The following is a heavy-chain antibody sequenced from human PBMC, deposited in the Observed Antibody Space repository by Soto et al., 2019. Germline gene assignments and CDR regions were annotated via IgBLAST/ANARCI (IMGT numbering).Heavy chain of an antibody. CDR3: ARIPGDYSGYGDYGLDV. Sequence: GGSLRLSCAASGFTFSSYDMDWVRQATGKGLEWVSAIGTAGYTYYPGSVKRRFTISRENAKNSLYLQMSSLRAGDTAVYYCARIPGDYSGYGDYGLDVWGQGTTVTVSS. V-gene: IGHV3-13*01. J-gene: IGHJ6*02. D-gene: IGHD5-12*01. CDR2: IGTAGYT. CDR1: GFTFSSYD.